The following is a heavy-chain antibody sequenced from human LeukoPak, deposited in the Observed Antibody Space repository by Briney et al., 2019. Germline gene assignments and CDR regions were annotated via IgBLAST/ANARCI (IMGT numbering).Heavy chain of an antibody. V-gene: IGHV3-74*01. Sequence: GGCLRPSCAASTFTFSSHWVDWVRHAPGKGLVWVSDINTEGSNTRYADSVKGRFTISRDNAKSTLYLQMNSLSVEDTAVYYCARGGTTGYSNSPFDYWGQGTLVTVSS. CDR2: INTEGSNT. J-gene: IGHJ4*02. D-gene: IGHD4-11*01. CDR1: TFTFSSHW. CDR3: ARGGTTGYSNSPFDY.